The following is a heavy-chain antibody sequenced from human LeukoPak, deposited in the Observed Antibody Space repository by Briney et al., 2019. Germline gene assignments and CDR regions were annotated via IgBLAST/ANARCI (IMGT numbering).Heavy chain of an antibody. CDR2: IYPGDSDT. CDR1: GYSFTSYW. J-gene: IGHJ5*02. Sequence: GESLKISCKGSGYSFTSYWIGWVRQMPGKGLEWMGIIYPGDSDTRYSPSFQGQVTISADKSISTAYLQWSSLKASDTAMYYCARHLNSGYDSWFYGENWFDPWGQGTLVTVSS. CDR3: ARHLNSGYDSWFYGENWFDP. D-gene: IGHD5-12*01. V-gene: IGHV5-51*01.